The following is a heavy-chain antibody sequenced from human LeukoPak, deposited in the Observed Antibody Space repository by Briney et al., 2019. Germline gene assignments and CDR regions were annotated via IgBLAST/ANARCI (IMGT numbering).Heavy chain of an antibody. CDR2: INPSGGST. J-gene: IGHJ6*03. Sequence: ASVKVSCKASGYTFTSYYMHWVRQAPGQGLEWMGIINPSGGSTSYAQKFQGRVTMTRDTSTSTVYMELSSLRSEDTAVYYCARDPRSTSPYYYYMDVWGKGTTVTVSS. D-gene: IGHD2-2*01. CDR1: GYTFTSYY. CDR3: ARDPRSTSPYYYYMDV. V-gene: IGHV1-46*01.